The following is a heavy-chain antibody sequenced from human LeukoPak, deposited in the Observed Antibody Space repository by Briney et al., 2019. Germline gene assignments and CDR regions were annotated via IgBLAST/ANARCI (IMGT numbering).Heavy chain of an antibody. Sequence: GWSLRLSCAASGFTFSNAWMSWVRQAPGKGLEWVGRIKSKTDGGTTDYAAPVKGRFTISRDDSKNTLYLQMNSLKTEDTAVYYCTTDPLNGVRYFDWTHDYWGQGTPVTVSS. D-gene: IGHD3-9*01. CDR2: IKSKTDGGTT. CDR1: GFTFSNAW. V-gene: IGHV3-15*01. CDR3: TTDPLNGVRYFDWTHDY. J-gene: IGHJ4*02.